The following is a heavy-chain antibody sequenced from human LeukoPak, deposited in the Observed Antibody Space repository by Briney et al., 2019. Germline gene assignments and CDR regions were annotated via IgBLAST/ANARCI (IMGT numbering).Heavy chain of an antibody. CDR1: AFTFSSSS. CDR3: ARESRWELDY. J-gene: IGHJ4*02. D-gene: IGHD1-26*01. CDR2: ISSSGSTI. Sequence: GGSLRLSCAASAFTFSSSSMNWVRQAPGKGLEWVSSISSSGSTIYYADSVKGRFTISRDNAKNSLYLQMNSLRAEDTAVYYCARESRWELDYWGQGTLVTVSS. V-gene: IGHV3-48*03.